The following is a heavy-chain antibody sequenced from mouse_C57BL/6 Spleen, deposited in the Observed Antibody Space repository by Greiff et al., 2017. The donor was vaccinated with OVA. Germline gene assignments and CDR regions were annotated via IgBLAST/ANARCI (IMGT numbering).Heavy chain of an antibody. CDR3: TRGTTVVDWYFDV. J-gene: IGHJ1*03. D-gene: IGHD1-1*01. CDR1: GYTFTSYW. V-gene: IGHV1-5*01. Sequence: VQLQQSGTVLARPGASVKMSCKTSGYTFTSYWMHWVKQRPGQGLEWIGAIYPGNSDTSYNQKFKGKAKLTAVTSASTAYMELSSLTNEDSAVYYGTRGTTVVDWYFDVWGTGTTVTVSS. CDR2: IYPGNSDT.